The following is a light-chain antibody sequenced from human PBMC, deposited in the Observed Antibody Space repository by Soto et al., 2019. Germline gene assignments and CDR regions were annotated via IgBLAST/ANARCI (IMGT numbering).Light chain of an antibody. J-gene: IGKJ1*01. V-gene: IGKV1-39*01. CDR2: SAS. Sequence: DIQMTQSPSSLSASVGDSVTITCRASQSISSYLNWYQRKPGKAPKLLIYSASTLQTGVPSRFSGSGSGTDFTLAISSLQPEEFATYYCQQSYSIPVGFGQGTKVEIK. CDR3: QQSYSIPVG. CDR1: QSISSY.